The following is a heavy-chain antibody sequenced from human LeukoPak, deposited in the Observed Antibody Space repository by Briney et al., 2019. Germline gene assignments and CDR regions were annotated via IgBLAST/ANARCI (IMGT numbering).Heavy chain of an antibody. CDR3: ARSRLNYYGSGSSGFDY. CDR2: IYYSGST. Sequence: SETLSLTCAVSGGSISSSSYYWGWIRQPPGKGLEWIGSIYYSGSTYYNPSLKSRVTISVDTSKNQFSLKLSSVTAADTAVYYCARSRLNYYGSGSSGFDYWGQGTLVTVSS. CDR1: GGSISSSSYY. J-gene: IGHJ4*02. V-gene: IGHV4-39*07. D-gene: IGHD3-10*01.